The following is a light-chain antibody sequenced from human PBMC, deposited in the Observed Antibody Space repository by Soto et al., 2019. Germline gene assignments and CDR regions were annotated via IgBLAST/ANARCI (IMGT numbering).Light chain of an antibody. CDR3: FSKISGFVYG. V-gene: IGLV2-14*01. Sequence: QSVLALPASVAGSFGQSITISCSGPNTDLGVYGYVSWYQHHPGKAPKLLIYDVNNRPSGISDRFSGSKSGDTASLTISGLQAEDEADYFCFSKISGFVYGFGTGTKVTVL. CDR1: NTDLGVYGY. J-gene: IGLJ1*01. CDR2: DVN.